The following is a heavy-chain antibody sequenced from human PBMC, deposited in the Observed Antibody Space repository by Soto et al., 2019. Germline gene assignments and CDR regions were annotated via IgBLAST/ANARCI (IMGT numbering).Heavy chain of an antibody. CDR1: GGSFSGYY. CDR2: INHSGST. J-gene: IGHJ5*02. Sequence: PSETLSLTCAVYGGSFSGYYWSWIRQPPGKGLEWIGEINHSGSTNYNPSLRSRVTISVDTSKNQFSLKLSSVTAADTAVYYCARGLKFLLRELYWFDPWGQGTLVTVSS. CDR3: ARGLKFLLRELYWFDP. V-gene: IGHV4-34*01. D-gene: IGHD3-10*01.